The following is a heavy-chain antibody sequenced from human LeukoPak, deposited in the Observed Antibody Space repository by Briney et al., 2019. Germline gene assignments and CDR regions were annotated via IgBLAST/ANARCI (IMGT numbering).Heavy chain of an antibody. CDR3: ARGGLAAGDYYYMDG. CDR1: GGTFSSYA. CDR2: IIPIFGTA. D-gene: IGHD6-25*01. J-gene: IGHJ6*03. V-gene: IGHV1-69*05. Sequence: SVKVSCKASGGTFSSYAISWVRQAPGQGLEWMGGIIPIFGTANYAQKFRGRVTITTDESTSTAYMELSSLRSEDTAVYYCARGGLAAGDYYYMDGWGKGTTVTVSS.